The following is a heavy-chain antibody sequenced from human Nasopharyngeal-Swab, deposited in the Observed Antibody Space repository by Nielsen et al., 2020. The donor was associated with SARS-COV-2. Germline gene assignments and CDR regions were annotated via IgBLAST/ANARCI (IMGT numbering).Heavy chain of an antibody. CDR2: IYYNGNT. V-gene: IGHV4-34*01. CDR3: VRSSSWYYFDY. CDR1: GGSFSGYY. J-gene: IGHJ4*02. Sequence: SETLSLTCAVYGGSFSGYYWGWIRQPPGKGLEWIGNIYYNGNTYQNLSPKSRLTISVDKSKNQFSLQLSSVTAADTAVYYCVRSSSWYYFDYWAQGTQVTVSS. D-gene: IGHD6-13*01.